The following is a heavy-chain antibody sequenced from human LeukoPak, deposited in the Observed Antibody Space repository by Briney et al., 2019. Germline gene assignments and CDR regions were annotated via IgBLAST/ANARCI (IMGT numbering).Heavy chain of an antibody. CDR2: IYYSGST. CDR1: GGSITSGAYY. D-gene: IGHD2-2*03. CDR3: ASGYCSSTGCYTAPFDY. Sequence: SETLSLTCTVSGGSITSGAYYWNWIRHFPGEGLEWIGYIYYSGSTNYNPSLKSRVTISVDTSKNQFSLKLSSVTAADTAVYYCASGYCSSTGCYTAPFDYWGQGTLVTVSS. J-gene: IGHJ4*02. V-gene: IGHV4-61*08.